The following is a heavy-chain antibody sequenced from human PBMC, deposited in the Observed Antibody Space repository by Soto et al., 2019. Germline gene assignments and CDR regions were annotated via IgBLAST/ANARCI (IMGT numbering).Heavy chain of an antibody. Sequence: QVQLVESGGGVVQPGRSLRLSCAASGFTFSSYGMHWVRQAPGKGLEWVAVIWYDGSNKYYADSVKGRFTISRDNSKKTLYLRMNSLRAEDTAVYYCARDPCREMATIDWFDPWGQGTLVTVSS. D-gene: IGHD5-12*01. CDR3: ARDPCREMATIDWFDP. V-gene: IGHV3-33*01. J-gene: IGHJ5*02. CDR1: GFTFSSYG. CDR2: IWYDGSNK.